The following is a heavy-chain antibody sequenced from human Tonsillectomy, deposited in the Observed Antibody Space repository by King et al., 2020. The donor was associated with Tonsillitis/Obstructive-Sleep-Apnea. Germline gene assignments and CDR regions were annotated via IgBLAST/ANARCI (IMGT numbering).Heavy chain of an antibody. Sequence: VQLQESGPGLVKPSQTLSLTCTVSGGSISSGSYYWSWILQHPGKGLEWIGHIYYSGSTYKNPSLKSRVSILVDTSKNQFSLRLNSGTAADTAVYYCAKGYYDSSGYQEMDDYYSGMDVWGQGPRSPS. CDR2: IYYSGST. J-gene: IGHJ6*02. V-gene: IGHV4-31*03. CDR3: AKGYYDSSGYQEMDDYYSGMDV. CDR1: GGSISSGSYY. D-gene: IGHD3-22*01.